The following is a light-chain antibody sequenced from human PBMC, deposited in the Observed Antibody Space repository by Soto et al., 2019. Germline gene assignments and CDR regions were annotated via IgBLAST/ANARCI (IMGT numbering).Light chain of an antibody. CDR1: QSISTF. Sequence: DIQMTQSPSSLSASIGDRVTIICRASQSISTFLNWYQQKPGRASKVLIYAASNLQSGVPSRFSGSGSGTDFTLTISSLQPEDFATYYCQQSYSIPWTFGQGTKVEIK. V-gene: IGKV1-39*01. CDR2: AAS. J-gene: IGKJ1*01. CDR3: QQSYSIPWT.